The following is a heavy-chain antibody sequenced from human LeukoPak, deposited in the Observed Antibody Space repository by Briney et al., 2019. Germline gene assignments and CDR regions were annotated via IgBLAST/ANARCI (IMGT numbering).Heavy chain of an antibody. J-gene: IGHJ2*01. V-gene: IGHV4-31*03. CDR3: ARGVVTPAYFDL. CDR1: GGSISSGGYY. D-gene: IGHD3-3*01. CDR2: IYYSGST. Sequence: SETLSLTCTVSGGSISSGGYYWSWIRQHPGKGLEWIGYIYYSGSTYYNPSLKSRVTISVDTSKNQFSLKLCSVTAADTAVYYCARGVVTPAYFDLWGRGTLVTVSS.